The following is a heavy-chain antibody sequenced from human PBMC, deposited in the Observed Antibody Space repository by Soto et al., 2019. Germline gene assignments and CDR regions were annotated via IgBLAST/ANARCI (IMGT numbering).Heavy chain of an antibody. CDR2: IWYDGIRK. J-gene: IGHJ5*02. CDR1: GFSLSGYG. V-gene: IGHV3-33*01. D-gene: IGHD5-18*01. CDR3: ARDVDTTSHFNRFDP. Sequence: QVQLVESGGGVIQPGRSLRLSCEVSGFSLSGYGIHWVRQAPGKGLEWVEVIWYDGIRKNYADSVRGRFTGSRDSSKDMVYLQMDSLKVEDTALYYCARDVDTTSHFNRFDPWGQGVMVSVSS.